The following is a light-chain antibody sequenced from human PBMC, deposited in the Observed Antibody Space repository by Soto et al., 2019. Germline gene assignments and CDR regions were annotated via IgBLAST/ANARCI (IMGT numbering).Light chain of an antibody. CDR1: QSIRHY. V-gene: IGKV1-5*01. CDR2: GAS. Sequence: DIQMTQSPPTLSASVGDRVTITCRASQSIRHYLAWYQQMPGKAPKLLIYGASTLQSGVSSRFSGSGSGTEFTLTISSLQPDDFGTYFCQHHNSYSQTFGQGTKV. CDR3: QHHNSYSQT. J-gene: IGKJ1*01.